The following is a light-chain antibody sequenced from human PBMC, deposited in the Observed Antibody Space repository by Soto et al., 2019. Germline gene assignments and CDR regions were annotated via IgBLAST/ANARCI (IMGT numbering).Light chain of an antibody. CDR2: GAS. CDR1: QSVSSN. Sequence: EVVMTQSPATLSVSPGERASLSCRASQSVSSNLAWYQQKPGQAPRLLIYGASTRATGIPARFSGNGSGTEFTLTISSLQSEDFAVYYCQHYNNRPPSLTFGGGTKVEIK. CDR3: QHYNNRPPSLT. J-gene: IGKJ4*01. V-gene: IGKV3-15*01.